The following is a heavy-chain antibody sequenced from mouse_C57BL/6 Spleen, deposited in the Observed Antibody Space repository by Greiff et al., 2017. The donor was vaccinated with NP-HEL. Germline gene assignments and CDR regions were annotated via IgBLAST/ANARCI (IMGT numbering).Heavy chain of an antibody. CDR1: GYTFTDYY. Sequence: EVQLQQSGPELVKPGASVKISCKASGYTFTDYYMNWVKQSPGQSLEWIGDINPNNGGTSYNQKFKGKATMTVDKSSSTAYMELRSLTSEDSAVYYCARGGIYYDYGEAMDYWGQGTSVTVSS. J-gene: IGHJ4*01. V-gene: IGHV1-26*01. CDR2: INPNNGGT. CDR3: ARGGIYYDYGEAMDY. D-gene: IGHD2-4*01.